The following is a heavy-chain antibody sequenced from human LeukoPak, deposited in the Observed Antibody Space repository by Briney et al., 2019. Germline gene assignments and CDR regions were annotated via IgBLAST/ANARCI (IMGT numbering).Heavy chain of an antibody. CDR1: GYTFTGYH. Sequence: ASVKVSCKASGYTFTGYHIHWVRQAPGQGLEWMGWINPNSGGTNYAQKFQGRVTMTRDTSISTAYIELNSLRSDDTAVYYCARGYCTGGSCSGAWFDPWGQGTLVIVSS. CDR2: INPNSGGT. V-gene: IGHV1-2*02. J-gene: IGHJ5*02. CDR3: ARGYCTGGSCSGAWFDP. D-gene: IGHD2-15*01.